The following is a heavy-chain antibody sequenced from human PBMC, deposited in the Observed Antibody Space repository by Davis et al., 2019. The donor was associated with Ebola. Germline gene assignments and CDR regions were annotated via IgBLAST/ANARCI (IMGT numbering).Heavy chain of an antibody. CDR2: MNGDGSST. V-gene: IGHV3-74*01. Sequence: HTGGSLRLSCAASGITFINYWMHWVRQAPGKGLVWVSRMNGDGSSTSYADSVKGRFTISRDNAKSMLYLQMTSLRAEDTAVYYCARDTRPIVATILVWFSYFDYWGQGTLVTVSS. CDR1: GITFINYW. CDR3: ARDTRPIVATILVWFSYFDY. D-gene: IGHD5-12*01. J-gene: IGHJ4*02.